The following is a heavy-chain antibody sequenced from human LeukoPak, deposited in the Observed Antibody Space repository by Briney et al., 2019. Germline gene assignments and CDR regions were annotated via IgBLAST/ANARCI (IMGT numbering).Heavy chain of an antibody. CDR3: AKDHSQARYSITWKFDP. D-gene: IGHD6-13*01. V-gene: IGHV3-30*02. J-gene: IGHJ5*02. Sequence: GGSLRLSCAASGFTFSSYGMHWVRQAPGKGLEWVAFIRYDGSNKYYADSVKGRFTISRDNSKNTLYLQMNSLRAEDTALYYCAKDHSQARYSITWKFDPWGQGTLVTVSS. CDR2: IRYDGSNK. CDR1: GFTFSSYG.